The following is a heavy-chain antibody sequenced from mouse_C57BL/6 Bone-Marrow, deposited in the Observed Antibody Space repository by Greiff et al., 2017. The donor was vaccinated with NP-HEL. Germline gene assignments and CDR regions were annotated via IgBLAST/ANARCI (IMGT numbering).Heavy chain of an antibody. J-gene: IGHJ3*01. CDR2: INPSSGYT. CDR1: GYTFTSYT. CDR3: ARRQLRLLFAY. Sequence: QVHVKQSGAELARPGASVKMSCKASGYTFTSYTMHWVKQRPGQGLEWIGYINPSSGYTKYNQKFKDKATLTADKSSSTAYMQLSSLTSEDAAVYYCARRQLRLLFAYWGQGTLVTVSA. D-gene: IGHD3-2*02. V-gene: IGHV1-4*01.